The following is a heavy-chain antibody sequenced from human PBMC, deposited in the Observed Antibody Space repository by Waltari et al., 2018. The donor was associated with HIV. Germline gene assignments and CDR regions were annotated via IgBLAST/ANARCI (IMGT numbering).Heavy chain of an antibody. CDR3: ARGGYYYDISGYYHY. CDR1: GFTVSNLA. V-gene: IGHV3-33*01. D-gene: IGHD3-22*01. Sequence: QVQLVESGGGVVQPGRSLRRAWAASGFTVSNLAMYWVRQAPGKGLEWVAVIWYDGDNKYYADSVKGRFTISRDNSKNTLYLQMNSLRVEDTAVYYCARGGYYYDISGYYHYWGQGTLVTVSS. CDR2: IWYDGDNK. J-gene: IGHJ4*02.